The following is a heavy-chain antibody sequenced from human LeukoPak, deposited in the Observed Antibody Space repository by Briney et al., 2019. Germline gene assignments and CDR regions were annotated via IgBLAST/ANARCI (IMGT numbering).Heavy chain of an antibody. CDR3: ARGHGSDFWSGYSSNWFDP. V-gene: IGHV4-30-2*01. D-gene: IGHD3-3*01. J-gene: IGHJ5*02. CDR1: GGSISSGGYY. CDR2: IYHSGRT. Sequence: PSQTLSLTCTVSGGSISSGGYYWSWIRQPPEKGLEWIGYIYHSGRTYYNPSLKSRVTISVDGSKNQFSLKLSSVTAADTAVYYCARGHGSDFWSGYSSNWFDPWGQGTLVTVSS.